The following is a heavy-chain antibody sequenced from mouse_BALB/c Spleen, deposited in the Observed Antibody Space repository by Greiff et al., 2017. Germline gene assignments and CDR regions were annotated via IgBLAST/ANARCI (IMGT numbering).Heavy chain of an antibody. CDR3: ARQGGPWFAY. D-gene: IGHD1-1*02. CDR2: IYPGGGYT. J-gene: IGHJ3*01. CDR1: GYTFTNYW. V-gene: IGHV1-63*02. Sequence: LQESGAELVRPGTSVKISCKASGYTFTNYWLGWVKQRPGHGLEWIGDIYPGGGYTNYNEKFKGKATLTADTSSSTAYMQLSSLTSEDSAVYFCARQGGPWFAYWGQGTLVTVSA.